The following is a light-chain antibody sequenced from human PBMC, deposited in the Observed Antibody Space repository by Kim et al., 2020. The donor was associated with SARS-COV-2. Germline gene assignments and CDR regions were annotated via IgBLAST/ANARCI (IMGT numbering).Light chain of an antibody. V-gene: IGKV1-39*01. CDR3: QQSYSTPYT. CDR2: AAS. CDR1: QTISIY. J-gene: IGKJ2*01. Sequence: SATEGDRVTITCRASQTISIYLNRYQQKPGKAPKVLIYAASNLQSGVPSKFSGSGSGTDFTLTISSLQPDDFASYYCQQSYSTPYTFGQGTKLEI.